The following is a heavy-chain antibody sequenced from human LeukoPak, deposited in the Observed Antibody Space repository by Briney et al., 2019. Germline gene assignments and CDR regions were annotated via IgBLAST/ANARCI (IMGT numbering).Heavy chain of an antibody. CDR2: IYGSGTI. CDR3: ARDSGTTGEVKFDP. D-gene: IGHD3-10*01. V-gene: IGHV4-4*07. Sequence: SETLSLTCTVSGGSISSYYWSWIRQPAGKGLEWIGRIYGSGTITYNPSLKSRVTMSVDTAKNQVSLRLSSVAAADTAVYYCARDSGTTGEVKFDPWGQGSLVTVSS. CDR1: GGSISSYY. J-gene: IGHJ5*02.